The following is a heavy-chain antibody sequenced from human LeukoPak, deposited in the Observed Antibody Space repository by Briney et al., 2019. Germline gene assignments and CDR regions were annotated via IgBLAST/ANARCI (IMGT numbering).Heavy chain of an antibody. Sequence: GGSLRLSCAASGFSFSSYAMSWVRQAPGKGLEWVSYISSSGSTIYYADSVKGRFTISRDNAKNSLYLQMNSLRAEDTAVYYCARYQTYYYDSSGSYYFDYWGQGTLVTVSS. CDR3: ARYQTYYYDSSGSYYFDY. J-gene: IGHJ4*02. D-gene: IGHD3-22*01. CDR1: GFSFSSYA. CDR2: ISSSGSTI. V-gene: IGHV3-48*03.